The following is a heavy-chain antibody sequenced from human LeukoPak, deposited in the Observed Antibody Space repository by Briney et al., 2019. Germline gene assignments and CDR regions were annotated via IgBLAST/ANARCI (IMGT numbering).Heavy chain of an antibody. CDR1: GYSFTSYW. CDR3: ASSYCSSTRCYGLNFDY. Sequence: GESLKISCKGSGYSFTSYWIGWVRQMPGKGLEWMGIIYPGDSDTRYSPSFQGQVTISADKSIGTAYLQWSSLKASDTAMYYCASSYCSSTRCYGLNFDYWGQGTLVTVSS. J-gene: IGHJ4*02. D-gene: IGHD2-2*01. V-gene: IGHV5-51*01. CDR2: IYPGDSDT.